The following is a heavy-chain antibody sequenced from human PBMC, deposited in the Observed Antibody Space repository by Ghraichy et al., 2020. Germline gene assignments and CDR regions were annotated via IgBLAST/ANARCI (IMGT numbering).Heavy chain of an antibody. V-gene: IGHV4-59*01. J-gene: IGHJ4*02. D-gene: IGHD3-22*01. Sequence: SETLSLTCTVSGGYISSYYWSWIRQPPGKGLEWIGYMYYSGSTNYNPSLKSRVTISVDTSKNQFSLKLSSVTAADTAVYYCARTGYYYDSSGYYAYYFDYWGQGTLVTVSS. CDR3: ARTGYYYDSSGYYAYYFDY. CDR1: GGYISSYY. CDR2: MYYSGST.